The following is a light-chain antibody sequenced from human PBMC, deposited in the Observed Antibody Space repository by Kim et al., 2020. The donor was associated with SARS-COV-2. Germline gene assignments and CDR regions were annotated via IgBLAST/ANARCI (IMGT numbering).Light chain of an antibody. V-gene: IGLV2-14*03. Sequence: QSALTQPAPVSGSPGQSITISCTGTRSDVGGYNYVSWFQQHSGKTPKLMIYDVANWPSGVSGRFSGSKSGNTASLTISGLQAEDEADYYCSSYTSTSTPVVFGGGTQLTVL. CDR2: DVA. CDR1: RSDVGGYNY. J-gene: IGLJ2*01. CDR3: SSYTSTSTPVV.